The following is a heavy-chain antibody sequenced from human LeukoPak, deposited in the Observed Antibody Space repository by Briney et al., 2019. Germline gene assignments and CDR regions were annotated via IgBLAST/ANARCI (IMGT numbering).Heavy chain of an antibody. CDR3: ARVGASGTTGNAFDI. J-gene: IGHJ3*02. D-gene: IGHD1-1*01. CDR1: LCTLTRYY. Sequence: ASVQVSCKASLCTLTRYYMHWVRQPPAQGLESMGWINPNNGGTNYEQKFQGRVTMTRDTSISTGYIELSRLRSDDTAVYYCARVGASGTTGNAFDIWGQGTMVTVSS. CDR2: INPNNGGT. V-gene: IGHV1-2*02.